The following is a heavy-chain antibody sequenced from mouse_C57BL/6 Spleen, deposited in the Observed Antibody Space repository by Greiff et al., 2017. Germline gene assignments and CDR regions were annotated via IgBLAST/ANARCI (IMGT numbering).Heavy chain of an antibody. Sequence: EVQLQQSGPELVKPGASVKISCKASGYTFTDYYMNWVKQSHGKSLEWIGDINPNNGGTSYNQKFMGKATLTVDKSSSTAYMELRSLTSEDSAVYYCASLYDRYFDYWGQGTTLTVSS. CDR3: ASLYDRYFDY. CDR1: GYTFTDYY. V-gene: IGHV1-26*01. D-gene: IGHD2-3*01. CDR2: INPNNGGT. J-gene: IGHJ2*01.